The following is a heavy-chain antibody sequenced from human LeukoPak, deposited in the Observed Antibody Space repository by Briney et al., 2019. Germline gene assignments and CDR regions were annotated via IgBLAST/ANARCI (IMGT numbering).Heavy chain of an antibody. Sequence: ASVKVSCKTSGYTFTSYDFNWVRQATGQRPEWMGWMSPNSGDTGYAQKFQDRVTMTRNTSISTAYMELSSLRSDDTAVYYCARGPPNWGYDYWGPGTLVTVSS. CDR1: GYTFTSYD. D-gene: IGHD7-27*01. V-gene: IGHV1-8*01. CDR3: ARGPPNWGYDY. CDR2: MSPNSGDT. J-gene: IGHJ4*02.